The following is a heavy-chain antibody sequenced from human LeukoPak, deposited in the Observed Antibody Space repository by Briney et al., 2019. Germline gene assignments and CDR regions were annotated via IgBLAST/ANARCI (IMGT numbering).Heavy chain of an antibody. V-gene: IGHV3-30*04. CDR2: ISYDGSNK. CDR1: GFTFSSFA. J-gene: IGHJ4*02. Sequence: GGSLRLSCAASGFTFSSFAIHWVRQAPGKGLEWVAVISYDGSNKYYADSVKGRFTISRDNSKNTLYLQMSSLRAEDTAVYYCARGGWLQLGSYFDYWGQGTLVTVSS. CDR3: ARGGWLQLGSYFDY. D-gene: IGHD5-24*01.